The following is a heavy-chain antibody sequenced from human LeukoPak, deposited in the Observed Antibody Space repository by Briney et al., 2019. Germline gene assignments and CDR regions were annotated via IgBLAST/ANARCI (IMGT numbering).Heavy chain of an antibody. J-gene: IGHJ6*03. V-gene: IGHV4-59*01. Sequence: PSETLSLTCTVSGGSIGSYYWSWIRQPPGKGLEWIGYIYYSGSTNYNPSLKSRVTISVDTSKNQFSLKLSSVTAADTAVYYCARDHFWSGYYKQDYYYYYMDVWGKGTTVTVSS. CDR2: IYYSGST. CDR3: ARDHFWSGYYKQDYYYYYMDV. CDR1: GGSIGSYY. D-gene: IGHD3-3*02.